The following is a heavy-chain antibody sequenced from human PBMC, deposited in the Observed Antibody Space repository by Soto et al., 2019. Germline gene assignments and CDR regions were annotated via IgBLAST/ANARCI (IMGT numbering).Heavy chain of an antibody. CDR1: GFTFGDYW. J-gene: IGHJ4*02. D-gene: IGHD3-3*01. Sequence: GGSLRLSCAASGFTFGDYWMSWVRQAPGKGLEWVAHIKKDGSENYYVDSVTGRFTVSRDNTKNSLYLQMNSLRAEDTAVYYCAKLGSGYYTGLYFDYWGQGTLVTVSS. V-gene: IGHV3-7*03. CDR3: AKLGSGYYTGLYFDY. CDR2: IKKDGSEN.